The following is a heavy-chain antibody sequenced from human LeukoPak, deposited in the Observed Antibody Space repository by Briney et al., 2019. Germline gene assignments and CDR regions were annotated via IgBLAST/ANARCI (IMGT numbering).Heavy chain of an antibody. Sequence: PSETLSLTCAVYGGSFSGYYWSWIRQPPGQGLEWIGEINHTGSTNYNPSLKSRVTISVDTSKNQFSLKPSSVTAADTAVYYCASTTGGGNSESNYYYYMDVWRKGTTVSVSS. J-gene: IGHJ6*03. V-gene: IGHV4-34*01. CDR1: GGSFSGYY. CDR3: ASTTGGGNSESNYYYYMDV. D-gene: IGHD4-23*01. CDR2: INHTGST.